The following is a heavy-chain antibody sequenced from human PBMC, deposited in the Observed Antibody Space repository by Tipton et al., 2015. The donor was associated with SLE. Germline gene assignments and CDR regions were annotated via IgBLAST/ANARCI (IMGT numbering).Heavy chain of an antibody. Sequence: TLSLTCTVSGGSISSYYWSWIRQPPGKGLEWIGYIYYSGSTNYNPSLKSRVTISVDTSKNQFSLKLSSVTAADTAVYYCAREWGSYSSSWYFDYWGQGTLVTVSS. J-gene: IGHJ4*02. CDR2: IYYSGST. CDR3: AREWGSYSSSWYFDY. D-gene: IGHD6-13*01. V-gene: IGHV4-59*01. CDR1: GGSISSYY.